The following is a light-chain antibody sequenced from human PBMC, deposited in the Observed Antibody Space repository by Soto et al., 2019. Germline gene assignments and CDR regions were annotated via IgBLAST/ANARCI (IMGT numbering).Light chain of an antibody. CDR3: QQYSQWPLT. CDR1: QSVRSSY. V-gene: IGKV3-15*01. CDR2: GVS. J-gene: IGKJ4*01. Sequence: EIVLTQSPATLSLSPGERATLSCRASQSVRSSYLAWYQQKPGQAPRLLMYGVSTRATGIPARFGGSGSATEFTLTISSLQSEDFAVYYCQQYSQWPLTFGGGTKVDIK.